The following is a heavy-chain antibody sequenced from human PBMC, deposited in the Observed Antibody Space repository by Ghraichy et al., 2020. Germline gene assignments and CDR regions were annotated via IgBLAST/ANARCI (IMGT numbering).Heavy chain of an antibody. J-gene: IGHJ6*02. CDR3: ARHIESSFYYYYGLDV. Sequence: SQTLSLTCTVSGGSISSGSYYWGWIRQPPGKGLEWIGSMSDSGSTYYKSSLESRVTMSVDTSKNQFSLKLSSVTAADAAVYYCARHIESSFYYYYGLDVWGQGTTVTVSS. D-gene: IGHD6-6*01. CDR2: MSDSGST. CDR1: GGSISSGSYY. V-gene: IGHV4-39*01.